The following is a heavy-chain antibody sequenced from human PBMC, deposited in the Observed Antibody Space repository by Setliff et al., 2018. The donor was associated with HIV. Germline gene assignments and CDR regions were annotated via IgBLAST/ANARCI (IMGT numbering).Heavy chain of an antibody. CDR1: GFTFSTYA. CDR2: IITNGGTT. V-gene: IGHV3-23*01. J-gene: IGHJ4*02. Sequence: GGSLRLSCAASGFTFSTYAMTWVRQAPGKGLEWVASIITNGGTTFYADSVKGRFTISRDNSKNTLYLQMGSLRAEDTAVYYCARGALLSFGDSMAHWGQGTLVTVS. D-gene: IGHD3-16*01. CDR3: ARGALLSFGDSMAH.